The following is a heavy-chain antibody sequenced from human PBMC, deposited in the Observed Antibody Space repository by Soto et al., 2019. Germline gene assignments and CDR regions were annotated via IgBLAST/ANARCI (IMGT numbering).Heavy chain of an antibody. CDR3: ARGGGFYYYYGMDV. Sequence: PGVSLRLSCAASGFTFSSYEMNWVRQAPGKGLEWVSYISSSGSTIYYADSVKGRFTISRDNAKNSLYLQMNSLRAEDTAVYYCARGGGFYYYYGMDVWGQGTTVTVSS. V-gene: IGHV3-48*03. CDR1: GFTFSSYE. CDR2: ISSSGSTI. J-gene: IGHJ6*02. D-gene: IGHD2-15*01.